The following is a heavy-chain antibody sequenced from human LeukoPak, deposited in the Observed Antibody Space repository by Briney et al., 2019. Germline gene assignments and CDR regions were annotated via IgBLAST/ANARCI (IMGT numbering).Heavy chain of an antibody. J-gene: IGHJ2*01. V-gene: IGHV3-53*01. D-gene: IGHD3-10*01. Sequence: GGSLRLSCAASGFTVSTNYMNWVRQAPGKGLEWVSILYSGSDTYYADSVKGRFTISRDSSKNILSLQMNNLRSEDTAVYYCARVGDHFHWYLDLWGRGTLVTVSS. CDR1: GFTVSTNY. CDR3: ARVGDHFHWYLDL. CDR2: LYSGSDT.